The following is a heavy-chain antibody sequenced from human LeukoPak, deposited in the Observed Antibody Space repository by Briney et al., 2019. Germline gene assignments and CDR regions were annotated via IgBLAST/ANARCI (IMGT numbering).Heavy chain of an antibody. CDR2: INWNGGST. J-gene: IGHJ3*02. CDR3: ARDSSGWTHAFDI. CDR1: GFAFDDYG. D-gene: IGHD6-19*01. V-gene: IGHV3-20*01. Sequence: GGSLRLSCAASGFAFDDYGMSWVRQAPGKGLEWVSGINWNGGSTGYADSVKGRFTISRDNAKNSLYLQMNSLRAEDTALYHCARDSSGWTHAFDIWGQGTMVTVSS.